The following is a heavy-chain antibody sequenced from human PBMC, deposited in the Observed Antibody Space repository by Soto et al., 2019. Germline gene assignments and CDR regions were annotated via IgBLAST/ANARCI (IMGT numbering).Heavy chain of an antibody. D-gene: IGHD2-21*02. CDR3: ARPRPYCGGDCPDS. CDR1: GFTFSSYW. Sequence: EVELVESGGGLVQPGGSLRLSCAASGFTFSSYWMHWVRQAPGKGLVWVSRINSDGSSTSYADSVKGRFTISRDNAKNTLYLQMNSLRAEDTAVYYCARPRPYCGGDCPDSWGQGTLVTVSS. J-gene: IGHJ4*02. CDR2: INSDGSST. V-gene: IGHV3-74*01.